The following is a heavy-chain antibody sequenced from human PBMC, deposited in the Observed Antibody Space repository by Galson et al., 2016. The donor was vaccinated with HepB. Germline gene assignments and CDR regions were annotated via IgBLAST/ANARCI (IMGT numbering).Heavy chain of an antibody. J-gene: IGHJ5*02. Sequence: SLRLSCAASGFIFSNHAMMWVRQAPGKGLEYVSSVTGDGDAAYYADSVKGRFTISRDNSKNTLYLQMSSLRPEDTAIYYCARSAYFKEWLDPWGQGTPVTVSS. D-gene: IGHD2/OR15-2a*01. V-gene: IGHV3-64D*08. CDR2: VTGDGDAA. CDR3: ARSAYFKEWLDP. CDR1: GFIFSNHA.